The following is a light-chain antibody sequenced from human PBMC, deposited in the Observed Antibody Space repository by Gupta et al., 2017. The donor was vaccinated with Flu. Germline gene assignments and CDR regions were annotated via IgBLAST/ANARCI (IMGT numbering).Light chain of an antibody. V-gene: IGLV1-47*01. J-gene: IGLJ2*01. Sequence: YKSNQRPAGVPDRFSGSKSDASASVAIXGXRSEDEXEYYCATWDASMSGVVFGGGTKLTVL. CDR3: ATWDASMSGVV. CDR2: KSN.